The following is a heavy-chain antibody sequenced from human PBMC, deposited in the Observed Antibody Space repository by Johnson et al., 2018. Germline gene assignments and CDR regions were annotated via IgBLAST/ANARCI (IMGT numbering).Heavy chain of an antibody. J-gene: IGHJ6*03. CDR2: ISYDGSNK. CDR1: GFTFSTYG. CDR3: ARATGYSSSWYRSYYYYYMDV. D-gene: IGHD6-13*01. V-gene: IGHV3-30*03. Sequence: QVQLVQSGGGVVQPGRSLRLSCAASGFTFSTYGMHWVRQAPGKGLEWVAVISYDGSNKYYADSVKGRFTISRDNSKNSLYLQMNSLRAEDTAVYYCARATGYSSSWYRSYYYYYMDVWGKGTTVTVSS.